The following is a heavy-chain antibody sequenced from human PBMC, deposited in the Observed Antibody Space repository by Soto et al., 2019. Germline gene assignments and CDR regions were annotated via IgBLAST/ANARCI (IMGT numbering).Heavy chain of an antibody. CDR3: AKDAITMVRGVISYYGMDV. V-gene: IGHV3-9*01. D-gene: IGHD3-10*01. CDR1: GFTFDDYA. CDR2: ISWNSGSI. Sequence: EVQLVESGGGLVQPGRSLRLSCAASGFTFDDYAMHWVRQAPGKGLEWVSGISWNSGSIGYADSVKGRFTISRDNAKNSLYVQMNSRGAEDTALYYCAKDAITMVRGVISYYGMDVWGQGTTVTVSS. J-gene: IGHJ6*02.